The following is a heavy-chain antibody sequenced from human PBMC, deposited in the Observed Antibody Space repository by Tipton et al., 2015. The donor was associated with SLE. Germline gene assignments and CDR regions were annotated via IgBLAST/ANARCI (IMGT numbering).Heavy chain of an antibody. CDR1: GYSISSGFY. Sequence: TLSLTCTVSGYSISSGFYWGWIRQPPGKGLEWIGNIYHSGSTNYNPSLKSRVTISVDTSKNQFSLKLSSVTAADTAVYYCARAGFSGPFDYWGQGTLVTVSS. CDR2: IYHSGST. V-gene: IGHV4-38-2*02. J-gene: IGHJ4*02. CDR3: ARAGFSGPFDY. D-gene: IGHD2-15*01.